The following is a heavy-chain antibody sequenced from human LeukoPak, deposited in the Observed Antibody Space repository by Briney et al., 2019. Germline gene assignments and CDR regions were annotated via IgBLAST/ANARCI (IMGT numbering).Heavy chain of an antibody. V-gene: IGHV3-48*04. D-gene: IGHD3-10*01. CDR2: ISHTGSTM. Sequence: PGGSLRLSCAASGFTFSSYSMNWVRQAPGKGLEWVSYISHTGSTMSYADSVKGRFTISRDNARNSLYLQMNSLRAEDTAVYYCAIPPLSGTGSSRPLAGMDVWGQGITVTVSS. J-gene: IGHJ6*02. CDR1: GFTFSSYS. CDR3: AIPPLSGTGSSRPLAGMDV.